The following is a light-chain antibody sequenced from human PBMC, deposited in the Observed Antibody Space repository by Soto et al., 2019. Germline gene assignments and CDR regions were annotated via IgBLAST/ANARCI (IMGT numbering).Light chain of an antibody. V-gene: IGLV2-8*01. Sequence: QSALTQPPSASGSPGQSVTISCTGTSSDVGANNYVSWYQQHPGKAPKLMIYEVTKRPSGVPDRFSGSKSGNTASLSVSGLQAEDEADYCCSSDACANRVFGTGTKLTVL. CDR3: SSDACANRV. CDR1: SSDVGANNY. J-gene: IGLJ1*01. CDR2: EVT.